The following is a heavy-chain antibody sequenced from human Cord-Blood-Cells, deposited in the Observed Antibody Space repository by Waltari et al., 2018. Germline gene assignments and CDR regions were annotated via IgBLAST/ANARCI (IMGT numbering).Heavy chain of an antibody. CDR2: VYYNGRP. V-gene: IGHV4-39*01. J-gene: IGHJ3*02. D-gene: IGHD3-3*01. CDR3: AIHRIPICGVVQDSYDI. Sequence: QLQLQESGPGLVKPSETLSLTCTVSGGYIRSSSYYWGWIRQPPGKGLEWIGSVYYNGRPDYTPSLKSRVTISVDTSNIQFSLYLGSVTLAATAVYACAIHRIPICGVVQDSYDIWGHGAMVTVSS. CDR1: GGYIRSSSYY.